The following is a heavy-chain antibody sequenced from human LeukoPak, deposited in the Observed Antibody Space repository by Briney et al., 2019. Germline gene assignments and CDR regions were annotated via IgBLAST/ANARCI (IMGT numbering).Heavy chain of an antibody. CDR1: GYTFTDHN. CDR3: AIKTYAGSFYVF. J-gene: IGHJ4*02. D-gene: IGHD1-26*01. CDR2: LDPNTGAT. V-gene: IGHV1-2*02. Sequence: ASVKVSCKASGYTFTDHNIHWVRQAPGQGVEWMGWLDPNTGATRSAQKFQDRVSLTRDTSISTGYMDLSSLTSDDTAVYYCAIKTYAGSFYVFWGQGTLVTVSS.